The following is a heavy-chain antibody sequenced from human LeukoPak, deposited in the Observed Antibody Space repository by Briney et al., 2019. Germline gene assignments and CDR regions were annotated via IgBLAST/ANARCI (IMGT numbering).Heavy chain of an antibody. J-gene: IGHJ4*02. CDR1: GFTFSSYA. CDR2: ISYDGSNK. V-gene: IGHV3-30*04. D-gene: IGHD6-13*01. Sequence: PGRSLRLSCAASGFTFSSYAMHWVRQAPGKGLEWVTVISYDGSNKYYADSVKGRFTISRDNSKNTLYLQMNSLRAEDTAVSYCARDEAAAGTVDYWGQGTLVTVSS. CDR3: ARDEAAAGTVDY.